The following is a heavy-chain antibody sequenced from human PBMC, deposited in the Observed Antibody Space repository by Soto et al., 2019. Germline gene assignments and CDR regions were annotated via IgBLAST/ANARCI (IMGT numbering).Heavy chain of an antibody. D-gene: IGHD3-3*01. CDR3: ARQKTTNYDFWSGYLAGGWFDP. Sequence: SETLSLTCTVSGGSISSSSYYWGWIRQPPGKGLEWIGSIYYSGSTYYNPSLKSRVTISVDTSKNQFSLKLSSVTAADTAVYYCARQKTTNYDFWSGYLAGGWFDPWAREPWSPSPQ. V-gene: IGHV4-39*01. CDR2: IYYSGST. CDR1: GGSISSSSYY. J-gene: IGHJ5*02.